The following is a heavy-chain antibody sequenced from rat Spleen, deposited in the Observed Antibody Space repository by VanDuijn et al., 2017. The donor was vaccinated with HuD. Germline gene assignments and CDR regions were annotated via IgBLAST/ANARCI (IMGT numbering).Heavy chain of an antibody. Sequence: QVQLKESGPGRVQPSQTLSLTCTVPGFSLTSNHVSWVRQPPGKSLVWKGTIWAGGGTNYNSAVQSRLSISRDTSKSQVFLKMHSLQPEDTGTYYCARHDYGYNPFDYWGQGVMVTVSS. CDR3: ARHDYGYNPFDY. D-gene: IGHD1-9*01. CDR1: GFSLTSNH. V-gene: IGHV2-72*01. J-gene: IGHJ2*01. CDR2: IWAGGGT.